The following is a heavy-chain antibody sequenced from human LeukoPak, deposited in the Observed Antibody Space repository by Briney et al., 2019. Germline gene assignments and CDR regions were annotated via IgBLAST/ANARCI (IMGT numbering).Heavy chain of an antibody. CDR3: ARDRGYYGSGRANAFDI. D-gene: IGHD3-10*01. Sequence: PSETLSLTCTVSGGSLSSYYWSWIRRPAGKGLEWIGRIYTSGSTNYNPSLKSRVTMSVDTSKNQFSLKLSSVTAADTAVYYCARDRGYYGSGRANAFDIWGQGTMVTVSS. J-gene: IGHJ3*02. CDR1: GGSLSSYY. CDR2: IYTSGST. V-gene: IGHV4-4*07.